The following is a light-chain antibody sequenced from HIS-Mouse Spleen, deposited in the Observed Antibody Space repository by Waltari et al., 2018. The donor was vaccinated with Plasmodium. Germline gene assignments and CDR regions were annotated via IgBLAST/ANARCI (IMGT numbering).Light chain of an antibody. CDR1: SSDVGGSNY. J-gene: IGLJ3*02. CDR3: CSYAGSYSPWV. CDR2: DVS. Sequence: QSALTQPRSVSGSPGQSVPISCTGTSSDVGGSNYVSWYQQHPGKAPKLLIYDVSKRPSGVPDRFSGSKSGNTASLTISGLQAEDEADYYCCSYAGSYSPWVFGGGTKLTVL. V-gene: IGLV2-11*01.